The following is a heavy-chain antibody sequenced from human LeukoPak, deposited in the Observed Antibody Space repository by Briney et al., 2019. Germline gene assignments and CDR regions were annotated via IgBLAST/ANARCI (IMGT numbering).Heavy chain of an antibody. CDR1: GFTFSSYA. D-gene: IGHD2/OR15-2a*01. Sequence: GGSLRLSCVASGFTFSSYAMSWVRQAPGKGLQWVSAFSGSGGSTYYADSVKGRFTISRDNSRNTLYLQMNSLRAEDTAVYYCARSGLSRFGFWGQGTLVTVSS. CDR2: FSGSGGST. V-gene: IGHV3-23*01. CDR3: ARSGLSRFGF. J-gene: IGHJ4*02.